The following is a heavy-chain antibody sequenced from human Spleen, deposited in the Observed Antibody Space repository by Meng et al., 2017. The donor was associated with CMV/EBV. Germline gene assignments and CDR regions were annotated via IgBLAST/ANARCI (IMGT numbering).Heavy chain of an antibody. V-gene: IGHV3-30*02. J-gene: IGHJ4*02. CDR1: GFTFSSYG. CDR3: ARDQGILWFGELDC. CDR2: IRYDGSNK. D-gene: IGHD3-10*01. Sequence: GGSLRLSCAASGFTFSSYGMHWVRQAPGKGLEWVAFIRYDGSNKYYADSVEGRFTISRDNSKNTLTLQMNSLRPEDTAVYYCARDQGILWFGELDCWGRGTLVTVSS.